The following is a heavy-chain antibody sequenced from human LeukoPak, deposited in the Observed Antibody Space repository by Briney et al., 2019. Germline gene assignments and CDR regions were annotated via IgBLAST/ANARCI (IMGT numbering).Heavy chain of an antibody. D-gene: IGHD1-1*01. CDR2: IIPIFGTA. Sequence: ASVKVSCKASGGTFSSYAISWVRQAPGQGLEWMGGIIPIFGTANYAQKFQGRVTMTEDTSTDTAYMELSSLRSEDTAVYYCATVFTTGTTFYFDYWGQGTLVTVSS. CDR1: GGTFSSYA. J-gene: IGHJ4*02. V-gene: IGHV1-69*06. CDR3: ATVFTTGTTFYFDY.